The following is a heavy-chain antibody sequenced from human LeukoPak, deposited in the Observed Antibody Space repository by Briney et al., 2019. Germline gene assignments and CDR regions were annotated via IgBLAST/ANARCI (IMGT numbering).Heavy chain of an antibody. D-gene: IGHD2-21*01. CDR1: GGSITSSSYY. Sequence: SETLSLTCTVSGGSITSSSYYWGWIRQPPGKGLEWIGSIYYSGSTYYNPSLKSRVTISVDTSKNQLSLKLTSVTAADTAVFYCARKPYYYDGGDWADGFDIWGQGTMVTVSS. V-gene: IGHV4-39*07. CDR2: IYYSGST. J-gene: IGHJ3*02. CDR3: ARKPYYYDGGDWADGFDI.